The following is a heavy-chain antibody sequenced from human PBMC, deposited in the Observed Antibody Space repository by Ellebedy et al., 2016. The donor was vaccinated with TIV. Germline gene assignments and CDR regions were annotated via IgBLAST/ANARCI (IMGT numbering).Heavy chain of an antibody. Sequence: GGSLRLXCAASGFTFSSYAMHWVRQAPGKGLEWVALILDDGSIKYFAESVKGRFAISGDNSRNTVSLQMNSLRSEDTAVYYCAVGRATNRHFYGMEVWGQGTTVTVSS. J-gene: IGHJ6*02. CDR1: GFTFSSYA. V-gene: IGHV3-30*09. D-gene: IGHD3-16*01. CDR3: AVGRATNRHFYGMEV. CDR2: ILDDGSIK.